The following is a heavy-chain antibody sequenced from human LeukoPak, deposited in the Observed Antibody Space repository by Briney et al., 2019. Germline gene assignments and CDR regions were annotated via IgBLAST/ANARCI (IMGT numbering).Heavy chain of an antibody. J-gene: IGHJ4*02. CDR2: INPNSGGT. Sequence: ASVKVSCKASGYTFTGYYMHWVRQAPGQGLEWMGWINPNSGGTNYAQKFQGRVTVTRDTSISTAYMELSRLRSDDTAVYFCARGIIGALYYFDSWGQGTLVIVSS. D-gene: IGHD1-26*01. CDR1: GYTFTGYY. V-gene: IGHV1-2*02. CDR3: ARGIIGALYYFDS.